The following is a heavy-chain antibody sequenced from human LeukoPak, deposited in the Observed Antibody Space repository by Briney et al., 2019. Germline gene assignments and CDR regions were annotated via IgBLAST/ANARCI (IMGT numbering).Heavy chain of an antibody. CDR1: GFTFSDYS. V-gene: IGHV3-23*01. CDR2: IRAGGGST. Sequence: PGGSLRLSCVASGFTFSDYSMTWVRQAPGEALFWVSGIRAGGGSTYYADSVKGRFSISRDNSRNTLYLQMNSLGDEDADVYYGAKDAACPEYWGQGTLVTVSS. D-gene: IGHD6-13*01. J-gene: IGHJ4*02. CDR3: AKDAACPEY.